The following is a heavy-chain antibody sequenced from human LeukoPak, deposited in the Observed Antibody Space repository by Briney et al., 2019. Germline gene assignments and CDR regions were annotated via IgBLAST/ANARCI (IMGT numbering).Heavy chain of an antibody. Sequence: GASVKVSCKASGYTFTGYYMHWVRQAPGQGLEWMGWINPNSAATSYAQNFECRVTMTRDTSMTTHYMELSRLTSDDTAVYYCARGVGSSWFADWGQGTLVTVSS. J-gene: IGHJ5*02. D-gene: IGHD6-13*01. CDR2: INPNSAAT. CDR1: GYTFTGYY. CDR3: ARGVGSSWFAD. V-gene: IGHV1-2*02.